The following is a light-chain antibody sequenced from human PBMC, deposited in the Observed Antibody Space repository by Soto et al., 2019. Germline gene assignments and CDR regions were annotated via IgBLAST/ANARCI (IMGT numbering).Light chain of an antibody. J-gene: IGKJ4*01. CDR3: QQYNSWPPLT. CDR2: GAS. Sequence: EIVMTQSPATLSVSPGERATLSCRASQSVSSNLAWYPQKPGQAPRLLIYGASTRATGIPARFSGSGSGTEFTLTISSPQSEDLAVYYCQQYNSWPPLTFGGGTKVEIK. V-gene: IGKV3-15*01. CDR1: QSVSSN.